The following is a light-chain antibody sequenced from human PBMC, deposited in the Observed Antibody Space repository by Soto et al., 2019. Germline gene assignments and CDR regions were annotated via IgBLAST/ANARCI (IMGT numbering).Light chain of an antibody. CDR2: AAS. V-gene: IGKV1-8*01. CDR1: QGISSY. Sequence: AIRMTQSPSSLSASTGDRVTIICRASQGISSYLAWYQQKPGKAPKLLIYAASTLQSGVPSRFSGSGSGTEFALTISSLQPDDFATYFCQQYKSDRTFGPGTKV. CDR3: QQYKSDRT. J-gene: IGKJ1*01.